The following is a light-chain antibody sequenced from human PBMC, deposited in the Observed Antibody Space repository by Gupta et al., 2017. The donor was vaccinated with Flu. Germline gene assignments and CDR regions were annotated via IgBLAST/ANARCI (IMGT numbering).Light chain of an antibody. CDR3: QSHERTNSYL. CDR2: END. J-gene: IGLJ1*01. CDR1: SGSIASSS. Sequence: VTIYSTRSSGSIASSSVQCYPQRPDTPPTTLLYENDKSRSGAPDRVSVSINSSSNAASLTISALRKEDAADYYCQSHERTNSYLFGPGTKVAVL. V-gene: IGLV6-57*01.